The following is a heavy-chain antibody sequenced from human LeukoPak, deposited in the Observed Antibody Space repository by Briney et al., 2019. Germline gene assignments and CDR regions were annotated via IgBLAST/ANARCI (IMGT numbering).Heavy chain of an antibody. D-gene: IGHD5-12*01. CDR1: GDSVSTDIG. CDR2: TYYRSKWFY. Sequence: SQTLSLTCAISGDSVSTDIGWNWIRQSPSRGLEWLGRTYYRSKWFYDYGVSVKSRVTIKSDTSKNQSSLQLNSVTPEDTAVYYCARGWLRGYFDPWGQGTQVTVSS. CDR3: ARGWLRGYFDP. J-gene: IGHJ5*02. V-gene: IGHV6-1*01.